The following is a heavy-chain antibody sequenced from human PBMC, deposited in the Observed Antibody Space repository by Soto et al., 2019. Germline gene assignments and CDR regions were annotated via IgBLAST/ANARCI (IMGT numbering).Heavy chain of an antibody. D-gene: IGHD3-10*01. V-gene: IGHV2-5*02. Sequence: GSGPTLVNPTQTLTLTCTFSGFSLSTSGVGVGWIRQPPGKALEWLALIYWDDDKRYSPSLKSRLTITKDTSKNQVVLTMTNMDPVDTATYYCAHRLWEHYYGSGSYYNFDYWGQGTLVTVSS. CDR1: GFSLSTSGVG. J-gene: IGHJ4*02. CDR3: AHRLWEHYYGSGSYYNFDY. CDR2: IYWDDDK.